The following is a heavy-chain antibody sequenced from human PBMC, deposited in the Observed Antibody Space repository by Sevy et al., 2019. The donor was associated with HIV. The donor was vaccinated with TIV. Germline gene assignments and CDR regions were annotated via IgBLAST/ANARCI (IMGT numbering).Heavy chain of an antibody. D-gene: IGHD3-22*01. V-gene: IGHV3-30-3*01. CDR3: ARGYYYDSSGYYPHYFDY. J-gene: IGHJ4*02. CDR2: ISNDGSNK. CDR1: GFTFTDYA. Sequence: GGSLRLSCAASGFTFTDYAMHWVRQAPGKGLEWVAVISNDGSNKYYADSVKGRFTISRDNYKNTLYLQMNSLRVEDTGVYYCARGYYYDSSGYYPHYFDYWGQGALVTVSS.